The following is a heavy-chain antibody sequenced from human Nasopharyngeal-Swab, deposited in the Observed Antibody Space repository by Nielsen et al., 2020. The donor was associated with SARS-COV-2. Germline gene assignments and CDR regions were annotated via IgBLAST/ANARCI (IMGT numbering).Heavy chain of an antibody. CDR3: ARVLEGGICDY. CDR1: GGSISSGDYY. J-gene: IGHJ4*02. CDR2: IYYSGST. D-gene: IGHD1-26*01. V-gene: IGHV4-30-4*01. Sequence: SETLSLTCTVSGGSISSGDYYWSWIRQPPGKGLEWIGYIYYSGSTYYNPSLKSRVTISVDTSKNQFSLKLSSVTAADTAVYYCARVLEGGICDYWGRGTLVTVSS.